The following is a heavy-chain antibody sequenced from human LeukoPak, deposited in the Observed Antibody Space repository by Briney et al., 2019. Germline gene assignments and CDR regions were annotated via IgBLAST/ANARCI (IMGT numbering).Heavy chain of an antibody. CDR2: ISGSGGCT. CDR3: ANGIAAAGHANLFDY. J-gene: IGHJ4*02. V-gene: IGHV3-23*01. Sequence: PGGSLRLSCAASGFTFSSYAMSWVRQAPGKGLEWVSAISGSGGCTYYADSVKGRFTISRDNSKNTLYLQMNSLRAEDTAVYYCANGIAAAGHANLFDYWGQGTLVTVSS. CDR1: GFTFSSYA. D-gene: IGHD6-13*01.